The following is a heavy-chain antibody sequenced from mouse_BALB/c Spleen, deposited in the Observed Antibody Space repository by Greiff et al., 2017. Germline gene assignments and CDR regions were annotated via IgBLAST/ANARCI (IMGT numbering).Heavy chain of an antibody. D-gene: IGHD1-2*01. V-gene: IGHV1-5*01. J-gene: IGHJ3*01. Sequence: VQLQQSGTVLARPGASVKMSCKASGYSFTSYWMHWVKQRPGQGLEWIGAIYPGNSDTSYNQKFKGKAKLTAVTSASTAYMELSSLTNEDSAVYYCTKESNYYGYNAWFAYWGQGTLVTVSA. CDR3: TKESNYYGYNAWFAY. CDR1: GYSFTSYW. CDR2: IYPGNSDT.